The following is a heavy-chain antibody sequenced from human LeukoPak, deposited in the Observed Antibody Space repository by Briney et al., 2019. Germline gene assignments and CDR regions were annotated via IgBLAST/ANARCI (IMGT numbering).Heavy chain of an antibody. J-gene: IGHJ4*02. V-gene: IGHV3-23*01. CDR1: GFTFSSYS. CDR3: ARAAMVRGVDYFDS. CDR2: ISGSGGAT. Sequence: GGSLRLSCAASGFTFSSYSMTWVRQAPGKGLEWVSAISGSGGATYYADSVKGRFTISRDNSKNTLCLQMNSLRAEDTAVYYCARAAMVRGVDYFDSWGQGTLVTVSS. D-gene: IGHD3-10*01.